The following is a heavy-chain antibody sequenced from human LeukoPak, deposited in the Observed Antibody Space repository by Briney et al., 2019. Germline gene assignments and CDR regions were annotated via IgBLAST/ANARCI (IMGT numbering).Heavy chain of an antibody. V-gene: IGHV3-21*04. CDR3: ARDLYGDFDY. CDR2: ISSSTSYI. CDR1: GFTFSTYT. D-gene: IGHD4-17*01. J-gene: IGHJ4*02. Sequence: GGSLRLSYGASGFTFSTYTLNWVRQAPGKGLEWVSSISSSTSYIYYADSVKGRFTISRDNSKNTLYLQMNSLRAEDTAVYYCARDLYGDFDYWGQGTLVTVSS.